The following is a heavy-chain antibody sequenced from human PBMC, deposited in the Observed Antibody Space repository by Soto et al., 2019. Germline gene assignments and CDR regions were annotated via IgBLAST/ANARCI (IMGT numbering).Heavy chain of an antibody. CDR2: INTGNGNT. V-gene: IGHV1-3*04. CDR1: GYNFSTYA. J-gene: IGHJ5*02. CDR3: ARMATSGTLNWFDP. Sequence: EASVKVSCKASGYNFSTYALLWVRQAPGQGLEWMGWINTGNGNTKYSQKFQGRVTMTRDTSASTAFLELSSLRSDDTAIYYCARMATSGTLNWFDPWGQGTLVTVSS.